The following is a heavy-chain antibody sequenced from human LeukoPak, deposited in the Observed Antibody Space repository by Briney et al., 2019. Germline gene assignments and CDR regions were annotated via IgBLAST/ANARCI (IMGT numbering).Heavy chain of an antibody. J-gene: IGHJ4*02. V-gene: IGHV4-59*08. D-gene: IGHD6-13*01. CDR2: FYYTGST. CDR1: GGSISIYY. CDR3: ARRARATAGEDYFDY. Sequence: SETLSLTCTVSGGSISIYYWTWIRQRPGKRLEWIGYFYYTGSTNYNPSLRGRVTMSADTSRKQFSLKLNSVTAADTAVYYCARRARATAGEDYFDYWGQGTLVTVSS.